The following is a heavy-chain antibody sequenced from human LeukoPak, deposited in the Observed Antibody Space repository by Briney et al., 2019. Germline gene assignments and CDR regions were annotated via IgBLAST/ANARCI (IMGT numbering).Heavy chain of an antibody. J-gene: IGHJ3*02. V-gene: IGHV3-30*18. Sequence: GGSLRLSCAASEFTFSSYGMHWVRQAPGKGLEWVAVISYDGSNKYYADSVRGRFTISRDNSKNTLYLQVNSLRAEDTAVYYCAKDYYGHVLYGSGSYTSLDAFDIWGQGTMVTVYS. CDR2: ISYDGSNK. CDR3: AKDYYGHVLYGSGSYTSLDAFDI. D-gene: IGHD3-10*01. CDR1: EFTFSSYG.